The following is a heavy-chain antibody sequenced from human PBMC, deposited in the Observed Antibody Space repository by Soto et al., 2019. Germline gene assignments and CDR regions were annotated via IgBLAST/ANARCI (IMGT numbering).Heavy chain of an antibody. Sequence: SETLSLTCTVSGGSISSFYLSWMRQPPGKGLEWIGYIYYSGSTNYNPSLKSRVTISVDTSKNQFSLKLSSVTAADTAIYYCARAGDYYYYGMDVWGQGTTVTVYS. CDR3: ARAGDYYYYGMDV. V-gene: IGHV4-59*01. CDR2: IYYSGST. J-gene: IGHJ6*02. CDR1: GGSISSFY.